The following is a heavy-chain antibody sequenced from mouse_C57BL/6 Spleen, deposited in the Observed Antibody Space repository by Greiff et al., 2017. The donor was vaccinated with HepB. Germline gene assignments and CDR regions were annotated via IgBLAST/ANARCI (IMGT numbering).Heavy chain of an antibody. CDR1: GFTFSDYG. CDR3: ARPLYYYGSSYFAY. CDR2: ISSGSSTI. J-gene: IGHJ3*01. V-gene: IGHV5-17*01. D-gene: IGHD1-1*01. Sequence: EVHLVESGGGLVKPGGSLKLSCAASGFTFSDYGMHWVRQAPEKGLEWVAYISSGSSTIYYADTVKGRFTISRDNAKNTLFLQMTSLRSEDTAMYYCARPLYYYGSSYFAYWGQGTLFTVSA.